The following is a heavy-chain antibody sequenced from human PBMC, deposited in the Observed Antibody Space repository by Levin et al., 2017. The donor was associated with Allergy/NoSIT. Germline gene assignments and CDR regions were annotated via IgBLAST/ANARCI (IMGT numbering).Heavy chain of an antibody. Sequence: PGESLKISCAASGFTFSSYWMHWVRQGPGKGLVWVSRINSDGSSTGYADSVKGRFTISRDNAKNTLYLQMNSVRAEDTAVYYCARGLELVRMDVWGKGTTVTVSS. CDR2: INSDGSST. D-gene: IGHD6-6*01. CDR3: ARGLELVRMDV. J-gene: IGHJ6*03. CDR1: GFTFSSYW. V-gene: IGHV3-74*01.